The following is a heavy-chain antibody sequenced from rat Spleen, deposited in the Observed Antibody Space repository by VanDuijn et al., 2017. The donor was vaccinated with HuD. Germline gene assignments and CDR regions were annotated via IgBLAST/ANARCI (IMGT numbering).Heavy chain of an antibody. CDR1: GFTFKSYW. J-gene: IGHJ4*01. CDR3: TRGGYYSSYIYSYVMDA. D-gene: IGHD1-2*01. V-gene: IGHV5-58*01. CDR2: ISPSGGST. Sequence: EVHLVETGGGLVQPGRSLRLSCVASGFTFKSYWMYWIRQAPGEGLEWLSSISPSGGSTYYRDSVKGRFTISRDNAKSTLYLQMDSLRSEDTATYYCTRGGYYSSYIYSYVMDAWGQGASVTVSS.